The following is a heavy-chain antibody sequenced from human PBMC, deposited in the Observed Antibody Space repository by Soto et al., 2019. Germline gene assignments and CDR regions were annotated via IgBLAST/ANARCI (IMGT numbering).Heavy chain of an antibody. D-gene: IGHD2-2*01. CDR3: SRAEALPLTAPNWFDP. Sequence: SQTLSLTCAISGDSVSSNSAAWNWIRQSPSRGREWLGRTYYRSKWYNDYAVSVKSRITINPDTSKNPVSLQLNSVTPEDTAVYYCSRAEALPLTAPNWFDPWGQGTLVTVSS. CDR1: GDSVSSNSAA. J-gene: IGHJ5*02. CDR2: TYYRSKWYN. V-gene: IGHV6-1*01.